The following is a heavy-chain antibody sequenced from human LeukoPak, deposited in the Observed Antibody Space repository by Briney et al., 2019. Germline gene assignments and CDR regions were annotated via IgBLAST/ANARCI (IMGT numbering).Heavy chain of an antibody. D-gene: IGHD3-10*01. CDR1: GGSISSGDYY. V-gene: IGHV4-30-4*01. J-gene: IGHJ6*02. Sequence: SQTLSLTCTVSGGSISSGDYYWSWIRQPPGKGLEWIGYIYYSGSTYYNPSLKSRVTISVDTSKNQFSLKLSSMTAADTAVYYCARDIRGTYYYYYYGMDVWGQGTTVTVSS. CDR2: IYYSGST. CDR3: ARDIRGTYYYYYYGMDV.